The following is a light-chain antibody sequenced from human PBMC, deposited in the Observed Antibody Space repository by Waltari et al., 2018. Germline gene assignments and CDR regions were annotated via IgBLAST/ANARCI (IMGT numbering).Light chain of an antibody. Sequence: EILMPQSPVALSVSTGVSATLPCRASQNVSDNLAWYQQRPGQAPYPLLYGVSIRAPGVPDRFSGGGSATQFTLTINSLQSSDSALYYCQQYMNWPPGYTFGQGTKVEIK. J-gene: IGKJ2*01. V-gene: IGKV3D-15*01. CDR2: GVS. CDR3: QQYMNWPPGYT. CDR1: QNVSDN.